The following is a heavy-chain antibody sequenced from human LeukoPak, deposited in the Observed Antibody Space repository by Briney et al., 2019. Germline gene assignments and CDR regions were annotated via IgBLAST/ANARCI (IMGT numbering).Heavy chain of an antibody. CDR1: GFTFSSYG. CDR3: AKDLRAAAGTDAFDI. V-gene: IGHV3-33*06. J-gene: IGHJ3*02. CDR2: IWYDGSNK. D-gene: IGHD6-13*01. Sequence: PGGSLRLSCAASGFTFSSYGMHWVRQAPGKGLEWVAIIWYDGSNKYYADSVKGRFTISRDNSKNTLYLQMNSLRAEDTAVYYCAKDLRAAAGTDAFDIWGQGTMVTVSS.